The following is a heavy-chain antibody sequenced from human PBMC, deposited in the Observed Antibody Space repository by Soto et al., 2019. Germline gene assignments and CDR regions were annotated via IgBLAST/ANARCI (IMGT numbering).Heavy chain of an antibody. Sequence: SETLSLTCTVSGGSISSYYWSWIRQPPGKGLEWIGYIYYSGTTSYNPSLNSRVTMSVDTSKNQFSLKVNSVTAADTAVYYCARESYYGSGATVVAYWGQGTLVTVSS. CDR2: IYYSGTT. J-gene: IGHJ4*02. V-gene: IGHV4-59*01. CDR1: GGSISSYY. CDR3: ARESYYGSGATVVAY. D-gene: IGHD3-10*01.